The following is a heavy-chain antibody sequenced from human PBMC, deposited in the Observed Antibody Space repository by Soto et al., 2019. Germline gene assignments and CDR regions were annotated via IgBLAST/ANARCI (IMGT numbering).Heavy chain of an antibody. CDR1: GFTFSNHW. CDR3: ARGHYGMDV. Sequence: EEQLVESGGDLVQTGESLRLSCVGSGFTFSNHWLTWIRQAPGKGLEWVANINLGGSEKYYVEYVKGRFTISRDDAKNSLFLQMNSLRAEDTAVYYCARGHYGMDVWGQGTTVTVSS. V-gene: IGHV3-7*01. CDR2: INLGGSEK. J-gene: IGHJ6*02.